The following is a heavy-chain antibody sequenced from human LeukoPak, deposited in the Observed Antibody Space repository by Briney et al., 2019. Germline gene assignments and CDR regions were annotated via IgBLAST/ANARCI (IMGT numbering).Heavy chain of an antibody. V-gene: IGHV3-21*01. J-gene: IGHJ3*02. CDR2: ISSSSRDI. D-gene: IGHD3-3*01. CDR1: GFTFSSYT. CDR3: ASRLYYDFWSGYPDAFDI. Sequence: GGSLRLSCAASGFTFSSYTMNWVRQAPGKGVEWVAAISSSSRDIFYADSVKGRFSISRDNTHNSLSLRMNSLGAEDTAVYYCASRLYYDFWSGYPDAFDIWGQGTMVTVSS.